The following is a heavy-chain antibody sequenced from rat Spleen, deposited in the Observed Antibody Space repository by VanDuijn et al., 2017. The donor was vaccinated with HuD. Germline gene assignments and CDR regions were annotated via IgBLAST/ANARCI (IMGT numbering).Heavy chain of an antibody. D-gene: IGHD1-11*01. CDR3: ARHANYGGYGDWFAY. J-gene: IGHJ3*01. CDR2: ISYDGSST. Sequence: EVQLVESGGGLVQPGRSLKLSCAASGFTFSDYYMAWVRQAPTKGLESVATISYDGSSTYYRDSVKGRFTISRDNAKSTLYLQMDSLRSEDTATYYCARHANYGGYGDWFAYWGQGTLVTVSS. V-gene: IGHV5-7*01. CDR1: GFTFSDYY.